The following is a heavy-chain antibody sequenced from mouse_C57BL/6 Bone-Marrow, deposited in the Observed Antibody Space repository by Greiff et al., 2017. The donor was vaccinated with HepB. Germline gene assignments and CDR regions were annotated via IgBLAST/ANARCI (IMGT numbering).Heavy chain of an antibody. J-gene: IGHJ4*01. CDR3: AMRWRGYYAMDY. CDR1: GFTFSDYG. CDR2: ISSGSSTI. V-gene: IGHV5-17*01. Sequence: DVHLVESGGGLVKPGGSLKLSCAASGFTFSDYGMHWVRQAPEKGLEWVAYISSGSSTIYYADTVKGRFTISRDNAKNTLFLQMTSLRSEDPAMYYCAMRWRGYYAMDYWGQGTSVTVSS.